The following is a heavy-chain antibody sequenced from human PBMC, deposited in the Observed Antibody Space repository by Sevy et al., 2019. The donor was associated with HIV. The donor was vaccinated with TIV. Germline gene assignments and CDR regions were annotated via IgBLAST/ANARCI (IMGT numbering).Heavy chain of an antibody. CDR3: ASAREYYEDSSGYLDY. Sequence: ASVKVSCKVSEYSLTKLSMHWVRQAPGKGLEWMGRFDPEDGETIFAQKFQGRVTMTEDTSTDTAYMQLSSLRSEETAVYYCASAREYYEDSSGYLDYWGQGTLVTVSS. CDR2: FDPEDGET. CDR1: EYSLTKLS. V-gene: IGHV1-24*01. J-gene: IGHJ4*02. D-gene: IGHD3-22*01.